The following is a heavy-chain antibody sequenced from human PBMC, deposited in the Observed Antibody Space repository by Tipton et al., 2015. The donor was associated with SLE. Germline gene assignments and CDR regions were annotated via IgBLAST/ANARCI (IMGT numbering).Heavy chain of an antibody. CDR2: ISSRSI. D-gene: IGHD3-10*01. J-gene: IGHJ6*02. V-gene: IGHV3-48*02. CDR1: GFTLTDYS. Sequence: SLRLSCAASGFTLTDYSMNWVRQAPGKGLEWISYISSRSIYYADSVKGRFTVSRDTGKNTLYLQMNGLGDEDTAIYYCARDYFGYYGMDVLGQGITVIVSS. CDR3: ARDYFGYYGMDV.